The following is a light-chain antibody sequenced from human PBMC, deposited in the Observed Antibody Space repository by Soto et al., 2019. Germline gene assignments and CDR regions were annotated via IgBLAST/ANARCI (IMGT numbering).Light chain of an antibody. Sequence: DIVMTQSPDSLAVSLGERATINCKSSQSVLYNSNNKNYLAWYQQEPGQPPKLLIYWASTRESWVPDRFSGSGSGTDFALTISNLQAEDVAVYYCQQYYSIPLTFGGGTKVEIK. V-gene: IGKV4-1*01. J-gene: IGKJ4*01. CDR1: QSVLYNSNNKNY. CDR2: WAS. CDR3: QQYYSIPLT.